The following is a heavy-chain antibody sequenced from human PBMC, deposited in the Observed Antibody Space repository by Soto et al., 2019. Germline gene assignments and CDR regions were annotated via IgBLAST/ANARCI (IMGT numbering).Heavy chain of an antibody. D-gene: IGHD4-17*01. V-gene: IGHV3-23*01. CDR2: ISGSGGST. CDR3: AKDHLNYGDYVLRYYYGMDV. J-gene: IGHJ6*02. CDR1: GFTFSSYS. Sequence: PGGSLRLSCAASGFTFSSYSMNWVRQAPGKGLEWVSSISGSGGSTYYADSVKGRFTISRDNSKNTLYLQMNSLRAEDTAVYYCAKDHLNYGDYVLRYYYGMDVWGQGTTVTVSS.